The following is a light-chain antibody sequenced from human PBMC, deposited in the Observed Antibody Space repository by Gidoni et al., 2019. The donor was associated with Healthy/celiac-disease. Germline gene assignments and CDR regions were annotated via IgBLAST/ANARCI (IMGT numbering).Light chain of an antibody. Sequence: DIVMTQSPDSLAVSRGERATINCKSSQSVLYSSNNKNYLAWYQPKPGQPPKLLIYCASTRDSGVPDRFSGSGSGTDLTLTISSLQAEDVAVYYCQQYYSTPPTFGQGTRLEIK. CDR1: QSVLYSSNNKNY. V-gene: IGKV4-1*01. CDR3: QQYYSTPPT. CDR2: CAS. J-gene: IGKJ5*01.